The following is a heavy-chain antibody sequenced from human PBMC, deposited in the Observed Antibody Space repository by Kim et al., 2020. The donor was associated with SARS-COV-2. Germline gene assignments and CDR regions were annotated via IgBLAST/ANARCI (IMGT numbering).Heavy chain of an antibody. Sequence: ASVKVSCKASGYTFTSYGISWVRQAPGQGLEWMGWISVYNGNTNYAQKLQGRVTMTTDTSTSTAYMELRSLRSDDTAVYYCARGTQWLRTQYDYGMDVWGQGTTVTVSS. J-gene: IGHJ6*02. D-gene: IGHD5-12*01. CDR2: ISVYNGNT. CDR3: ARGTQWLRTQYDYGMDV. V-gene: IGHV1-18*01. CDR1: GYTFTSYG.